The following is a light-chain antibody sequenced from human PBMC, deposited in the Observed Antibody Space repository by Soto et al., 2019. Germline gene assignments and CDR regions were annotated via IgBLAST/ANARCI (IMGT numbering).Light chain of an antibody. CDR2: KAS. V-gene: IGKV1-5*03. CDR3: QQYNSYDLT. CDR1: QSISTW. J-gene: IGKJ4*01. Sequence: DIQMIQSPSTLSASVGDRVTITCRASQSISTWLAWYQQKPGKAPKLLIYKASSLERGVPSRFSGSGSGTEFTLTISSLQPDDFASYYCQQYNSYDLTFGGGTKVEI.